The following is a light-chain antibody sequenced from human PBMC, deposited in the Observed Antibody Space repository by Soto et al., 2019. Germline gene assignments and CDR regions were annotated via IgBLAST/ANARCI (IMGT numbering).Light chain of an antibody. CDR3: QQYHNWVT. J-gene: IGKJ4*01. CDR1: QSVSSN. V-gene: IGKV3D-15*01. Sequence: IKQSPGALSVSPGEGATLSCGASQSVSSNLAWYQQKPGQAPRLLIYGASTRATGIPARFSGSGSGTEFTLSISSLQSEDFAVYYCQQYHNWVTFGGGTKVDIK. CDR2: GAS.